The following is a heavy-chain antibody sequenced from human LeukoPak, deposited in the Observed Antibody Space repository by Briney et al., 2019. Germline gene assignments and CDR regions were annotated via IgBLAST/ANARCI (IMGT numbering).Heavy chain of an antibody. D-gene: IGHD6-25*01. J-gene: IGHJ6*03. CDR1: GYTFTGYY. Sequence: GASVKVSCKASGYTFTGYYMHWVRQAPGQGLEWMGGIIPIFGIPDSTQKFQGRLTITADESTTTAYMELSSLRSDDTAIYYCGLSGNYYYYYMDVWAKGPRSPSP. CDR3: GLSGNYYYYYMDV. V-gene: IGHV1-69*13. CDR2: IIPIFGIP.